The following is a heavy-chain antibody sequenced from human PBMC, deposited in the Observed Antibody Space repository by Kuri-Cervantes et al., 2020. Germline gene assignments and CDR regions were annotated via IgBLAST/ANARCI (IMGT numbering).Heavy chain of an antibody. CDR3: ATSSGATTRSDRKGFDL. V-gene: IGHV1-69*02. Sequence: SVKVSCKASGGTFNSYTFTWVRQAPGQGLEWLGRIIPVLDITNYAQTIKGRVTITADKSTSTVFLEVNSLRSEDMAVYYCATSSGATTRSDRKGFDLWGQGTLVTDSS. J-gene: IGHJ4*01. CDR2: IIPVLDIT. D-gene: IGHD1-1*01. CDR1: GGTFNSYT.